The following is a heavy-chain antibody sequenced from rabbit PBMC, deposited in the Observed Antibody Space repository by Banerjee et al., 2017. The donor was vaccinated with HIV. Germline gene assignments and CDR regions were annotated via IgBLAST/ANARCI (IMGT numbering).Heavy chain of an antibody. CDR3: AQTAADNTADALDL. V-gene: IGHV1S45*01. D-gene: IGHD7-1*01. CDR1: GFSFSSSYR. CDR2: IYAGDGHN. J-gene: IGHJ4*01. Sequence: QEQVEESGGDLVKPEGSLTLTCTASGFSFSSSYRTCWVRQAPGKGLESIACIYAGDGHNYYASWAKGRFTISKTSSTTVTLQMTSLTAADTATYFCAQTAADNTADALDLWGPGTLVTVS.